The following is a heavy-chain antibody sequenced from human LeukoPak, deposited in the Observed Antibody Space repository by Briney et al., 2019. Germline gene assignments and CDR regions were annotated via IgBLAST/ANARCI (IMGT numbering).Heavy chain of an antibody. CDR1: GGSISSSSYY. V-gene: IGHV4-39*01. Sequence: SETLSLTCTVSGGSISSSSYYWGWIRQPPGKGLEWIGSIYYRGSTYYNPSLKSRVTISVDTSKNQFSLKLSSVTAADTAVYYCARHPGDGYNSDVDYWGQGTLVTVSS. CDR2: IYYRGST. J-gene: IGHJ4*02. CDR3: ARHPGDGYNSDVDY. D-gene: IGHD5-24*01.